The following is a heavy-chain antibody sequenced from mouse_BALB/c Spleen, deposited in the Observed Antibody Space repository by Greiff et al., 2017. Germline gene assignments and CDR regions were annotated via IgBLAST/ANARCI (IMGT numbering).Heavy chain of an antibody. CDR2: INSNGGST. D-gene: IGHD4-1*01. J-gene: IGHJ3*01. Sequence: EVQLVESGGGLVQPGGSLKLSCAASGFTFSSYGMSWVRQTPDKRLELVATINSNGGSTYYPDSVKGRFTISRDNAKNTLYLQMSSLKSEDTAMYYCAREGGLGWFAYWGQGTLVTVSA. V-gene: IGHV5-6-3*01. CDR3: AREGGLGWFAY. CDR1: GFTFSSYG.